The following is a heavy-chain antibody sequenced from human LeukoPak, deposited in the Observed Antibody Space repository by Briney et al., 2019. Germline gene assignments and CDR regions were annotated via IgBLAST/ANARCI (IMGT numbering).Heavy chain of an antibody. Sequence: PGGSLRLSCAASGFTFSSYAMSWVRQAPGKGLEWVSAISGSGDSTYYADSVKGRFTISRDNSKSTLYLQMNSLRAEDTAVYFCASSRRSGVVESLDYWGQGTLVTVSS. D-gene: IGHD3-3*01. CDR1: GFTFSSYA. V-gene: IGHV3-23*01. CDR3: ASSRRSGVVESLDY. CDR2: ISGSGDST. J-gene: IGHJ4*02.